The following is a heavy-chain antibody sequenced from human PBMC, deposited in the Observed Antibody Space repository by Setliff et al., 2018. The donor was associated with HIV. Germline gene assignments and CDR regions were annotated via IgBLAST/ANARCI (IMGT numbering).Heavy chain of an antibody. D-gene: IGHD3-16*01. J-gene: IGHJ6*03. Sequence: AASVKVSCKASGYTFTSYAMHWVRQAPGQGLEWMGWINTNTGNPTYAQGFTGRFVFSLDTSVSTAYLQISSLKAEDTAVYYCARGLGVRHGPHCYMDVWGKGTTVTVSS. V-gene: IGHV7-4-1*02. CDR2: INTNTGNP. CDR1: GYTFTSYA. CDR3: ARGLGVRHGPHCYMDV.